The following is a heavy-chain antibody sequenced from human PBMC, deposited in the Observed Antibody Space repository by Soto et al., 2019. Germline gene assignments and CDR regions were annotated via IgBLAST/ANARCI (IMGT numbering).Heavy chain of an antibody. J-gene: IGHJ5*02. CDR2: INHSGST. CDR1: GGSFSGYY. D-gene: IGHD2-21*01. Sequence: SSETLSLTCAVYGGSFSGYYWSWIRQPPGKGQEWIGEINHSGSTNYNPSLKSRVTISVDTSKNQFSLKLSSVTAADTAVYYCARVVGVGTQSYGGNSGNWFDPWGQGTLVTVSS. V-gene: IGHV4-34*01. CDR3: ARVVGVGTQSYGGNSGNWFDP.